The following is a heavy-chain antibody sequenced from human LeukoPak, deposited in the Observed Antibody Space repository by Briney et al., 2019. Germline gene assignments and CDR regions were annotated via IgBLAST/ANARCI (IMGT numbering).Heavy chain of an antibody. J-gene: IGHJ4*02. CDR1: GGSISSYY. CDR3: ARGSSFWSGYYPLFFDY. CDR2: INHSGST. D-gene: IGHD3-3*01. V-gene: IGHV4-34*01. Sequence: LETLSLTCTVSGGSISSYYWSWIRQPPGKGLEWIGEINHSGSTNYNPSLKSRVTISVDTSKNQFSLKLSSVTAADTAVYYCARGSSFWSGYYPLFFDYWGQGTLVTVSS.